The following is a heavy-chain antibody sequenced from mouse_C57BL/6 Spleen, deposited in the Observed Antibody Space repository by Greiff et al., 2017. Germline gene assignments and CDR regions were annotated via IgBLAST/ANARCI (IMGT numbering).Heavy chain of an antibody. CDR1: GFTFTDYY. CDR3: ARYNDLHRYFDV. V-gene: IGHV7-3*01. J-gene: IGHJ1*03. Sequence: EVQRVESGGGLVQPGGSLSLSCAASGFTFTDYYMSWVRQPPGKALEWLGFIRNKANGYTTEYSAPVKGRFTISRDNSQSILYLQMNALRAEDRATYYCARYNDLHRYFDVWGTGTTVTVSS. D-gene: IGHD2-1*01. CDR2: IRNKANGYTT.